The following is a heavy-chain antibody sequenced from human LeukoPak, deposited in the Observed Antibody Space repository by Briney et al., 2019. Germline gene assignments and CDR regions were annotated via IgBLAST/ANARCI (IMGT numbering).Heavy chain of an antibody. CDR1: GFTFSRFA. Sequence: GGSLRLSCAASGFTFSRFAMDWVRQAPGKGLEWISYINTDSSDIHYADSVKGRFTISRDNARNTLFLQLSSLRAEDSAVYYCARDTFQPGLIDSWGQGTLVTVSS. J-gene: IGHJ4*02. V-gene: IGHV3-21*05. D-gene: IGHD2-2*01. CDR3: ARDTFQPGLIDS. CDR2: INTDSSDI.